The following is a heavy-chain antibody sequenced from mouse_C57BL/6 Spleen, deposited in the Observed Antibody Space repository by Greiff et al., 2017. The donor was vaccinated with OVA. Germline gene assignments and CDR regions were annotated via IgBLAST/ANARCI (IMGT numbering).Heavy chain of an antibody. Sequence: QVQLQQPGAELVRPGSSVKLSCKASGYTFTSYWMHWVKQRPIQGLEWIGNIDPSDSETHYNQKFKDKATLTVDKSSSTAYMQLSSLTSEDSAVYYCARSDSSGRGFAYWGQGTLVTVSA. V-gene: IGHV1-52*01. CDR3: ARSDSSGRGFAY. CDR2: IDPSDSET. CDR1: GYTFTSYW. J-gene: IGHJ3*01. D-gene: IGHD3-2*02.